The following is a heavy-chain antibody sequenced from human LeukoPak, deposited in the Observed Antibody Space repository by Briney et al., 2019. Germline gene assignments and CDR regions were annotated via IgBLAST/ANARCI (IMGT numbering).Heavy chain of an antibody. CDR3: ASARESCIGSSCYEYFHH. V-gene: IGHV3-53*01. CDR1: GFTVTTKS. D-gene: IGHD2-2*01. CDR2: FYSPGST. Sequence: GGSLRLSCAASGFTVTTKSMAWVRQAPGRGLEWVSVFYSPGSTYYAGSVHGRFTISRDTSLNTLFLLMNSLRVEDTAVYYCASARESCIGSSCYEYFHHWGQGTPLTVSS. J-gene: IGHJ1*01.